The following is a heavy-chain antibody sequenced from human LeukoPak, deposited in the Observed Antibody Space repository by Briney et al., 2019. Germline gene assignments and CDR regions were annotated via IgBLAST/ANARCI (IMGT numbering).Heavy chain of an antibody. CDR3: ARTSYTIFGVVIPFDY. CDR1: GYSFTSYW. J-gene: IGHJ4*02. V-gene: IGHV5-51*01. D-gene: IGHD3-3*01. Sequence: GESLKISCKGSGYSFTSYWIGWVRQTPGKGLEWMGIIYPGDSDTRYSPSFQGQVTISADKSISTAYLQWSSLKASDTAMYYCARTSYTIFGVVIPFDYWGQGTLVTVSS. CDR2: IYPGDSDT.